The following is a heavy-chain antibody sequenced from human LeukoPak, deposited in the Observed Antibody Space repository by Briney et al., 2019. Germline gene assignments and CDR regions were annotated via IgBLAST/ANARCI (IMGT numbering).Heavy chain of an antibody. CDR3: ANDIVVVPAAITWAMDV. V-gene: IGHV3-74*01. D-gene: IGHD2-2*02. Sequence: GGSLRLSCAASGFTFSSYWMHWVRQAPGKGLVWVSRIKSDGSSTSYAGSVKGRFTISRDNSKNTLYLQMNSLRAEDTAVYYCANDIVVVPAAITWAMDVWGQGTTVTVSS. CDR2: IKSDGSST. CDR1: GFTFSSYW. J-gene: IGHJ6*02.